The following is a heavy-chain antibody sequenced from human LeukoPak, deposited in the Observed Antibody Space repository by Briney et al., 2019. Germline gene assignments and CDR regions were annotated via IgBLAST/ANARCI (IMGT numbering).Heavy chain of an antibody. D-gene: IGHD7-27*01. CDR1: GFTFSTYT. J-gene: IGHJ4*02. CDR2: IGSSGGGI. Sequence: GGSLRLSCAASGFTFSTYTMYWVRHPPGKRLEWVSIIGSSGGGIHYADSVKGRFTISRDNSKDALYLQMNSLRVEDTAVYYCAIDPNWGTHSWGQGVLVTVSS. V-gene: IGHV3-23*01. CDR3: AIDPNWGTHS.